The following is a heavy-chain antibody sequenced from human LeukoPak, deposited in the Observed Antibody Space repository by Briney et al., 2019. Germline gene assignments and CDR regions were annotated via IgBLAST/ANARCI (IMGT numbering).Heavy chain of an antibody. CDR1: GYTFTSYG. V-gene: IGHV1-18*01. CDR3: ARDPPVYCSGGSCYGDY. J-gene: IGHJ4*02. D-gene: IGHD2-15*01. CDR2: ISAYNGNT. Sequence: ASVKVSCKASGYTFTSYGISWVRQAPGQGLEWMGWISAYNGNTNYAQKLQGRVTMTTDTSTSTAYMELRSLRSDDTAVYHCARDPPVYCSGGSCYGDYWGQGTLVTVSS.